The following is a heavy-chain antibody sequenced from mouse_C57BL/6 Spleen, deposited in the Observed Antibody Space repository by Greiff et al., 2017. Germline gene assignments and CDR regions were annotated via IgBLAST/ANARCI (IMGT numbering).Heavy chain of an antibody. CDR1: GFTFTSYW. V-gene: IGHV1-64*01. CDR2: IHPISGST. D-gene: IGHD4-1*01. CDR3: ARNWDY. J-gene: IGHJ2*01. Sequence: QVQLQQPGAELVKPGASVKLSCKASGFTFTSYWMHWVKQRPGQGLGWIGMIHPISGSTNYTEKFKSQATLTVDKSSSTAYMQLSSLTSEDYAVYYCARNWDYGGQGTTLTVSS.